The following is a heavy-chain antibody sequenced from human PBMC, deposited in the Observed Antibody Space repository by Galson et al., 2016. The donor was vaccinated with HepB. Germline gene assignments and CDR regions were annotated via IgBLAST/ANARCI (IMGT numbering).Heavy chain of an antibody. CDR3: ARDPGHSAFDY. V-gene: IGHV3-7*01. CDR2: INEDQRLK. CDR1: GFNFGRTW. Sequence: SLRLSCAASGFNFGRTWMTWVRQAPGKGLEFVTNINEDQRLKNYAESVKGRFTISRDNAKNTLYLQMRGLRVEDSGIYYCARDPGHSAFDYWGQGVLVTVSS. D-gene: IGHD1-14*01. J-gene: IGHJ4*02.